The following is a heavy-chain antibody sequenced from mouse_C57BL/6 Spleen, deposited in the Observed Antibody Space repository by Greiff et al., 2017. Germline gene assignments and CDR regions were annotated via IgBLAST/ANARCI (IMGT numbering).Heavy chain of an antibody. V-gene: IGHV3-1*01. Sequence: EVKLQESGPGMVKPSPSLSLTCTVTGYSITSGYDWHWIRHFPGNKLEWMGYMSDSGSTNYNPSLKSRITITHDTSKNHFFLKLNSVTTEDTATYYCARGNDGYYDFDYWGQGTTLTVSS. J-gene: IGHJ2*01. CDR3: ARGNDGYYDFDY. CDR2: MSDSGST. D-gene: IGHD2-3*01. CDR1: GYSITSGYD.